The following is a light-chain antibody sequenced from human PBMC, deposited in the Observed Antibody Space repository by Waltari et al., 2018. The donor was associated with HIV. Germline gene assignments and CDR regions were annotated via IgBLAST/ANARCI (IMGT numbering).Light chain of an antibody. Sequence: TQSPLSLSVTLGQPAAISCKSNQSLAFIDGTSYLFWYHQRPGHPPRRLLYQVSHRDSGIPGRITGSGSDTDFTLRISRVEAEDAGFYFCMQATSWPHTFGQRTELQI. V-gene: IGKV2-30*01. CDR3: MQATSWPHT. J-gene: IGKJ2*01. CDR1: QSLAFIDGTSY. CDR2: QVS.